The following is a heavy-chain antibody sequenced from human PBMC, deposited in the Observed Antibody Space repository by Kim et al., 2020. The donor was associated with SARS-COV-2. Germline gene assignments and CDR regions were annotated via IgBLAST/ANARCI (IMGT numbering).Heavy chain of an antibody. J-gene: IGHJ4*02. CDR1: GFTFSSYG. CDR2: ISYDGSNK. D-gene: IGHD6-6*01. CDR3: AKSPTFRIAARPIHFDY. V-gene: IGHV3-30*18. Sequence: GGSLRLSCAASGFTFSSYGMHWVRQAPGKGLEWVAVISYDGSNKYYADSVKGRFTISRDNSKNTLYLQMNSLRAEDTAVYYCAKSPTFRIAARPIHFDYWGQGTLVTVSS.